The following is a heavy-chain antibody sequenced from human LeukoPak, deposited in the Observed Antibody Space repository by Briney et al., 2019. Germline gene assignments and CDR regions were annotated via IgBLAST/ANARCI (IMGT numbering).Heavy chain of an antibody. Sequence: SETLSLTCTVSGGSISSTTFSWGWIRQAPGGGLEWIASIYYSGTTNYKPSLKSRVTISVDTSNNQFSLRMNSVTAADTAVYYCARGWHDGLAFYHCPGEWGQGTLVTVSS. CDR2: IYYSGTT. D-gene: IGHD2-15*01. CDR3: ARGWHDGLAFYHCPGE. CDR1: GGSISSTTFS. V-gene: IGHV4-39*07. J-gene: IGHJ4*02.